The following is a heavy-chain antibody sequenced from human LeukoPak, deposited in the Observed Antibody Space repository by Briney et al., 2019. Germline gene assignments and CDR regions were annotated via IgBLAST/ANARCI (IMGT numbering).Heavy chain of an antibody. J-gene: IGHJ4*02. V-gene: IGHV4-39*01. D-gene: IGHD3-22*01. CDR2: IYYSGST. CDR1: GGSISSSSYC. Sequence: SETLSLTCTVSGGSISSSSYCWGWIRQPPGKGLEWIGSIYYSGSTHYNPSLKSRVTISVDTSKNQFSLKLSSVTAADTAVYYCARHLADDSSGYYKDYWGQGTLVTVSS. CDR3: ARHLADDSSGYYKDY.